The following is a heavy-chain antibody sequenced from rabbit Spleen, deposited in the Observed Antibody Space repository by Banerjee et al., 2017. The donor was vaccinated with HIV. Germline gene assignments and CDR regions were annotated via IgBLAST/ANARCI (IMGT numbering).Heavy chain of an antibody. V-gene: IGHV1S45*01. Sequence: QEQLEESGGGLVKPEGSLTLTCKASGVSLNDKDVMCWVRQAPGKGLEWIACINIVTGKSVYASWAKGRFTFSKTSSTTVTLQMTSLTVADTATYFCAGRGSAYGYAYGLWGQGTLVTDS. CDR2: INIVTGKS. CDR1: GVSLNDKDV. J-gene: IGHJ3*01. D-gene: IGHD6-1*01. CDR3: AGRGSAYGYAYGL.